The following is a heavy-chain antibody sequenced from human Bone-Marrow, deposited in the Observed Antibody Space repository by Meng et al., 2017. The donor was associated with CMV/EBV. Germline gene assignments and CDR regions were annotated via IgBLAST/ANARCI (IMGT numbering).Heavy chain of an antibody. V-gene: IGHV1-69*05. CDR3: ARCALGTVTTYYYYYGMDV. CDR2: IIPIFGTA. Sequence: TCSSYAISWVRQAPGQGLEWMGGIIPIFGTANYAQKFQGRVTITTDESTSTAYMELSSLRSEDTAVYYCARCALGTVTTYYYYYGMDVWGQGTTVTVSS. J-gene: IGHJ6*02. CDR1: TCSSYA. D-gene: IGHD4-11*01.